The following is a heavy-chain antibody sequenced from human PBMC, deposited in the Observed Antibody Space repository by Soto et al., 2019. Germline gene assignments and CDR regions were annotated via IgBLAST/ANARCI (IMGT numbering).Heavy chain of an antibody. J-gene: IGHJ4*02. D-gene: IGHD2-2*01. Sequence: GASVKVSCXASGYTFTSYAMHWVRQAPGQRLEWMGWINACNGNTKYSQKFQGRVTITRDTSASTAYMELSSLRSEDTAVYYCSIPPNSLSSNWGQGTLVTVSS. CDR2: INACNGNT. V-gene: IGHV1-3*01. CDR3: SIPPNSLSSN. CDR1: GYTFTSYA.